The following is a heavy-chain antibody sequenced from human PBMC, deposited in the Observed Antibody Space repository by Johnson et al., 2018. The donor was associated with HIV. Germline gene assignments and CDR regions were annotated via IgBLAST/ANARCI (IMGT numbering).Heavy chain of an antibody. CDR2: MSFDGSNK. CDR3: ATEARGVHGTLRCWEWSDGFDI. J-gene: IGHJ3*02. D-gene: IGHD3-3*01. CDR1: GFSFSSYA. V-gene: IGHV3-30*04. Sequence: LVESGGGVVQPGRSLRLSCAASGFSFSSYAMHWVRQAPGKGLEWVALMSFDGSNKYYADSVKGRFTISRDNSKKTLYLQMNSLRTEDTAVYYCATEARGVHGTLRCWEWSDGFDIWGQGTMVTVSS.